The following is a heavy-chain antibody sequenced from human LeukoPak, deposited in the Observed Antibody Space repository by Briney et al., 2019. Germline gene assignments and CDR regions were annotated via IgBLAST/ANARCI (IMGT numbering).Heavy chain of an antibody. CDR3: ARGARPTGTTGYY. Sequence: GSLRLSCAASGFTFSSYSMNWVRQAPGKGLEWVSYISSSSSTIYYADSVKGRFTISRDNAKNSLYLQMNSLRAEDTAVYYCARGARPTGTTGYYWGQGTLVTVSS. D-gene: IGHD1-1*01. CDR1: GFTFSSYS. J-gene: IGHJ4*02. CDR2: ISSSSSTI. V-gene: IGHV3-48*01.